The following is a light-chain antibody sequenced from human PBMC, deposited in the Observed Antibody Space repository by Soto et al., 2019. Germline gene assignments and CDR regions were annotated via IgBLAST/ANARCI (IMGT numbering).Light chain of an antibody. V-gene: IGKV3-15*01. CDR1: QSVSSN. Sequence: EIVMTQSPATLSLSPGERATLSCRASQSVSSNVAWYQQIPGQTPRLLIYGASTRATGIPVRFSGSGSGTEFTLTISSLQSEDFAVDYCHQYDDGPYTFGQGTKVEI. J-gene: IGKJ2*01. CDR3: HQYDDGPYT. CDR2: GAS.